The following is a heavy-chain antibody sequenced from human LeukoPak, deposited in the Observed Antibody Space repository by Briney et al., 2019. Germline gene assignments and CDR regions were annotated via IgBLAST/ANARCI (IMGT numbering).Heavy chain of an antibody. V-gene: IGHV4-39*07. J-gene: IGHJ4*02. CDR2: IYYSGTT. Sequence: SETLSLTCTVSGVSISSSSYYWGWIRQPPGKGPEWIGSIYYSGTTYYNPSLKSRVTISLDTSKNQFSLKLSSVTAADTAVYYCAGTYYYTSGSYSNFDYWGQGTLVTVSS. CDR3: AGTYYYTSGSYSNFDY. D-gene: IGHD3-10*01. CDR1: GVSISSSSYY.